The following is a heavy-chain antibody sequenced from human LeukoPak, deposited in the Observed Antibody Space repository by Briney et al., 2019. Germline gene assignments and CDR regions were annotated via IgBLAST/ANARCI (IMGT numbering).Heavy chain of an antibody. CDR3: ARDSSSWNDFDY. D-gene: IGHD6-13*01. Sequence: PGGSLRLSCAASGFTFSSYSMNWVRQAPGKGLEWVSSIGSSSSYIYYADSVKGRFTISRDNAKNSLYLQMNSLRAEDTAVYYCARDSSSWNDFDYWGQGTLVTVSS. V-gene: IGHV3-21*01. J-gene: IGHJ4*02. CDR2: IGSSSSYI. CDR1: GFTFSSYS.